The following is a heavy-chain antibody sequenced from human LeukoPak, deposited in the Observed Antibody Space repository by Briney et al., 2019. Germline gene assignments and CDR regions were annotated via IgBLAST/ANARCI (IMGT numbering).Heavy chain of an antibody. CDR1: GGSISSYYW. CDR3: AHRSYYYGSGSVRDDAFDI. Sequence: TLSLTCTVSGGSISSYYWSWIRQPPGKALEWLALIYWDDDKRYSPSLKSRLTITKDTSKNQVVLTMTNMDPVDTATYYCAHRSYYYGSGSVRDDAFDIWGQGTMVTVSS. D-gene: IGHD3-10*01. V-gene: IGHV2-5*08. CDR2: IYWDDDK. J-gene: IGHJ3*02.